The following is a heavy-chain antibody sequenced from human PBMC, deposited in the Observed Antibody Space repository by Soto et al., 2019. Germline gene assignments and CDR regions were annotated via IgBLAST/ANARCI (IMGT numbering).Heavy chain of an antibody. CDR3: ARVRVGAELVSRFDS. J-gene: IGHJ4*02. CDR2: IMPIYGKS. V-gene: IGHV1-69*06. D-gene: IGHD1-26*01. CDR1: GGTFSSFV. Sequence: QVQLVQSGAEVKKPGSSVKVSCKASGGTFSSFVISWVRQAPGQGLEWVGGIMPIYGKSHYAQKFQGRVTITADKSTSTAYMELSSLRSEDTAVYYCARVRVGAELVSRFDSWGQGTLVTVSS.